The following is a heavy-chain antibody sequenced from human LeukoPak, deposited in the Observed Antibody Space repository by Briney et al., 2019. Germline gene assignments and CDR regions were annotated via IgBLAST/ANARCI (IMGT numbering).Heavy chain of an antibody. V-gene: IGHV3-21*01. CDR2: ISESSSFI. CDR3: ARQRGYCSSGVCRGWFDP. D-gene: IGHD2-8*01. CDR1: GFTFSSYS. J-gene: IGHJ5*02. Sequence: GGSLRLSCAASGFTFSSYSVNWVRQAPGKGLEWVSSISESSSFIQYADSLKGRFAISRDNAKNSLYLQMNSLRAEDTAVYYCARQRGYCSSGVCRGWFDPWGQGTLVTVSS.